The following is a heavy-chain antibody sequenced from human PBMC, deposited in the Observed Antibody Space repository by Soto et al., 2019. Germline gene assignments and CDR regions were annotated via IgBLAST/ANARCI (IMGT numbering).Heavy chain of an antibody. CDR3: ARMLGGINWNMSAFDI. CDR1: GGTFSSYA. Sequence: QVQLVQSGAEVKKPGSSVKVSCKASGGTFSSYAISWVRQAPGQGLEWMGGIIPIFGTANYAQKFQGRVTITADESTSTAYMELSSLRSEDTAVYYCARMLGGINWNMSAFDIWGQGTMVTVSS. V-gene: IGHV1-69*01. J-gene: IGHJ3*02. D-gene: IGHD1-1*01. CDR2: IIPIFGTA.